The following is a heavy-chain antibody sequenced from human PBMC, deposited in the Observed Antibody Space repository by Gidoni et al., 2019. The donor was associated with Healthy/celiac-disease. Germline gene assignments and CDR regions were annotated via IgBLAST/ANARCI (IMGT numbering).Heavy chain of an antibody. CDR3: ARRSSSWSNFYWFDP. D-gene: IGHD6-13*01. V-gene: IGHV4-39*01. Sequence: QLQLQESGPGLVKPSETLSLTCTVSGGSISSSSYYWGWIRQPPGKGLEWIGSIYYSGSTYYNPSLKSRVTISVDTSKNQFSLKLSSVTAADTAVYYCARRSSSWSNFYWFDPWGQGTLVTVSS. CDR2: IYYSGST. CDR1: GGSISSSSYY. J-gene: IGHJ5*02.